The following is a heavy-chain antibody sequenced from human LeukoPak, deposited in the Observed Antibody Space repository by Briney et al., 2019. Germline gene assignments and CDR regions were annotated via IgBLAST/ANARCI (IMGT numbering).Heavy chain of an antibody. V-gene: IGHV1-18*01. CDR3: AREGRRYDSSGSKDY. CDR2: ISAYNGNT. J-gene: IGHJ4*02. D-gene: IGHD3-22*01. Sequence: ASVKVSCKASGYTFTSYGISWVRQAPGQGLEWMGWISAYNGNTNYAQKLQGRVTMTTDTSTSTAYMELRSLRSDDTAVYYCAREGRRYDSSGSKDYWGQGTLVTVSS. CDR1: GYTFTSYG.